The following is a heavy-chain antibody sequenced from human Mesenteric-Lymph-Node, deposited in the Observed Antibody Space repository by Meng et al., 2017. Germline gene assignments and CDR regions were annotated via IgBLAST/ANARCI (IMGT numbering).Heavy chain of an antibody. CDR2: INHIGST. J-gene: IGHJ4*02. CDR1: GVSFRCYY. V-gene: IGHV4-34*01. CDR3: ARLGSSGLGRDY. Sequence: LWPLEHLSLPYAVCGVSFRCYYWSWSRHPPGKGVDWIGEINHIGSTNYNPSLKSRFTISVDTSKNQFSLKLSSVTAADPAVYYCARLGSSGLGRDYWGQGPLVTVSS. D-gene: IGHD3-10*01.